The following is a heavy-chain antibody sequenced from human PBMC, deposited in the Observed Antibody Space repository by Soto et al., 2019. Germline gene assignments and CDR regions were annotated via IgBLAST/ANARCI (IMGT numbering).Heavy chain of an antibody. Sequence: QVQLVQSGAEVKKPGASVKVACRASGYTLTTHYIYWVRQAPGQGLEWMGVINTNTGNTKYAETFQGRLTMTRDTSTSTVYMELSSLTSEYTAVFYCARVAAFGEAYYGMDVWGQGTTVTVSS. CDR3: ARVAAFGEAYYGMDV. V-gene: IGHV1-46*01. J-gene: IGHJ6*02. CDR1: GYTLTTHY. D-gene: IGHD3-3*01. CDR2: INTNTGNT.